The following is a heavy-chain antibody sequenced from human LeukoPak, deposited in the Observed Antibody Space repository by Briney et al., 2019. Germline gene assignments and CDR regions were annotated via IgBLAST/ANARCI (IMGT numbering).Heavy chain of an antibody. J-gene: IGHJ4*02. CDR3: ARQDGSGWCTD. CDR2: IYSSGST. CDR1: RGSISSSGYY. D-gene: IGHD6-19*01. V-gene: IGHV4-39*01. Sequence: SETLSLTCTVSRGSISSSGYYWGWIRQPPGKGLEWIGNIYSSGSTYYNPSLKSRVTVSVDTSKNQFSLRLSSVTAADTAVYYCARQDGSGWCTDWGQGTLVTVSS.